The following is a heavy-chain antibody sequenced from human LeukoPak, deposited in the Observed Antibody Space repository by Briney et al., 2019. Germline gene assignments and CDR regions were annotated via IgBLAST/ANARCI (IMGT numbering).Heavy chain of an antibody. J-gene: IGHJ6*02. CDR1: GYTFTSYY. CDR2: INPSGGSS. D-gene: IGHD3-3*01. Sequence: GASVKVSCKASGYTFTSYYMHWVRQAPGQGLEWMGIINPSGGSSSYAQKFQGRVTMTRDTSTSTVYMELSSPRSEDTAVYYCARDQRRITIFGVVISYYYYGMDVWGQGTTVTVSS. CDR3: ARDQRRITIFGVVISYYYYGMDV. V-gene: IGHV1-46*01.